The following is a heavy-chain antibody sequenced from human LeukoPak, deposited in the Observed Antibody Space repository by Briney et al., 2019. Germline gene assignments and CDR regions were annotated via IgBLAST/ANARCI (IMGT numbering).Heavy chain of an antibody. V-gene: IGHV3-30*02. D-gene: IGHD2-21*02. Sequence: GGSLRLSCAASGFIFSSYGRHWVRQAPGKGLEWVAFIRYDGTNKYYADSVKGRFTISRDNSKNTLYLLMNNLRAEDTAVYYCAKVVTANTGFDYWGQGTLVTVSS. CDR3: AKVVTANTGFDY. CDR1: GFIFSSYG. J-gene: IGHJ4*02. CDR2: IRYDGTNK.